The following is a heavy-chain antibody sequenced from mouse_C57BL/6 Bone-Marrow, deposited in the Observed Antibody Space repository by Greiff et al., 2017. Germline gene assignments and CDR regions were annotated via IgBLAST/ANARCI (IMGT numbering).Heavy chain of an antibody. Sequence: VQLQQSGPELVKPGASVKISCKASGYSFTGYYMNWVKQSPEKSLEWIGEINPSTGGTTYNQKFKAKATLTGDKSSSTAYMQLKSLTSEDSAVYYCARRVGYFDYWGQGTTLTVSS. J-gene: IGHJ2*01. V-gene: IGHV1-42*01. CDR3: ARRVGYFDY. CDR2: INPSTGGT. CDR1: GYSFTGYY.